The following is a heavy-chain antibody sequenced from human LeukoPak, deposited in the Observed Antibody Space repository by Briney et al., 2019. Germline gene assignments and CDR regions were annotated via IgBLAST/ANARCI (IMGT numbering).Heavy chain of an antibody. J-gene: IGHJ4*02. CDR2: ISSSSSTI. CDR1: GFTFSSYG. Sequence: PGGSLRLSCAASGFTFSSYGMTWVRQAPGKGLEWVSYISSSSSTIYYADSVKGRFTISRDNSKNTLYLQMNSLRAEDTAVYYCARKAGYYYGSGDHWGQGTLVTVSS. V-gene: IGHV3-48*01. CDR3: ARKAGYYYGSGDH. D-gene: IGHD3-10*01.